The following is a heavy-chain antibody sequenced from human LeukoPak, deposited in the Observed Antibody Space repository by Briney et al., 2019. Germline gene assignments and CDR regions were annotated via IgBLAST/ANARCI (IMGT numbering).Heavy chain of an antibody. J-gene: IGHJ5*02. V-gene: IGHV3-30*02. Sequence: PGGSLRLSCAASGFTFSTYGMHWVRQAPGKGLEWVAFIRYDGSIKYYADSVKGRFTISRDNSKNTLYLQMNSLRAEDTAVYYCAKQQALAGANWFDPWGQGTLVTVSS. CDR2: IRYDGSIK. CDR3: AKQQALAGANWFDP. D-gene: IGHD6-19*01. CDR1: GFTFSTYG.